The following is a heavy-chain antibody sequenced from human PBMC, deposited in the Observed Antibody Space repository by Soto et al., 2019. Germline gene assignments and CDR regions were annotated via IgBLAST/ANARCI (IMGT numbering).Heavy chain of an antibody. CDR3: AGRYALDC. J-gene: IGHJ4*02. Sequence: PSETVSRTCAVWGVSLSGYYWSWIRHPPGKGLEWIGEINHSGSTNYNPSLKSRVTISVDTSKNQFSLKLSSVTAADTAVYYCAGRYALDCWGQGTLVTVSS. CDR2: INHSGST. V-gene: IGHV4-34*01. CDR1: GVSLSGYY. D-gene: IGHD3-9*01.